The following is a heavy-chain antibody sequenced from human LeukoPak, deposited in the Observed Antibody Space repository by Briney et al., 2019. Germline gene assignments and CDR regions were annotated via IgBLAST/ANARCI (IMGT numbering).Heavy chain of an antibody. CDR3: ARELPLDY. Sequence: GGSLRLSCAASGFTFSNYWMHWVRQAPGKGLVWVSRIKSDGSRTDYADFVKGRFTISRDNAKNTLYLQMNSLRAEDTAVYYCARELPLDYWGQGTLVTVSS. V-gene: IGHV3-74*01. CDR2: IKSDGSRT. J-gene: IGHJ4*02. CDR1: GFTFSNYW.